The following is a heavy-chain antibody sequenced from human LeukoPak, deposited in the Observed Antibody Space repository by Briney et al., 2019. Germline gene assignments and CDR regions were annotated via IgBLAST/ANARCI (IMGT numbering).Heavy chain of an antibody. CDR1: GFTFSDYS. D-gene: IGHD3-22*01. V-gene: IGHV3-21*01. J-gene: IGHJ4*02. CDR2: ISSSSTYI. Sequence: GGSLRLSCAASGFTFSDYSMNWVRQAPGKGLEWVSSISSSSTYIYYADSVKGRFTVSRDNAKNSLYLQVNSLRAEDTAVYYCARHYYFDSSAYYYREFDYWGQGTLVTVSS. CDR3: ARHYYFDSSAYYYREFDY.